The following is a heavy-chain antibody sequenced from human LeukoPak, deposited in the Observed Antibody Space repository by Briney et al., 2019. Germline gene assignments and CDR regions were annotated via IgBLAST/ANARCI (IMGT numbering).Heavy chain of an antibody. CDR1: DYTFTSYG. V-gene: IGHV1-18*01. CDR3: ARDRTREQWLLTGNYYYYYGMDV. Sequence: ASVKVSCKASDYTFTSYGISWVRQAPGQGLEWMGWISAYNGNTNYAQKLQGRVTMTTDTSTSTAYMELRSLRSDDTAVYYCARDRTREQWLLTGNYYYYYGMDVWGQGTTVTVSS. D-gene: IGHD6-19*01. CDR2: ISAYNGNT. J-gene: IGHJ6*02.